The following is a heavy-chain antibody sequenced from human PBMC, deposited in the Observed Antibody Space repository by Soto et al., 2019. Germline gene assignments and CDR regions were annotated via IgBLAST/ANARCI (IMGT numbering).Heavy chain of an antibody. CDR1: GFTFSSYA. V-gene: IGHV3-23*01. Sequence: EVQLLESGGGLVQPGGSLRLSCAASGFTFSSYAMSWVRQAPGKGLEWVSAISGSGGSTYYADSVKGRFTISRDNSKNTLYLQMNSLRAEDTAVYYCARDLYRYGSGSYVDYWGQGTLVTVSS. CDR2: ISGSGGST. CDR3: ARDLYRYGSGSYVDY. D-gene: IGHD3-10*01. J-gene: IGHJ4*02.